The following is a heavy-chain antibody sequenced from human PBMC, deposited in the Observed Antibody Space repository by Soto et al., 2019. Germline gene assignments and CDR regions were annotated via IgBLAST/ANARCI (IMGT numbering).Heavy chain of an antibody. D-gene: IGHD3-10*01. CDR1: GDTFTTYD. J-gene: IGHJ4*02. Sequence: ASVKVSCKASGDTFTTYDINWVRQATGHGLEWMGWINPNSGNIGYAQRFQGRVTMTRDTTIRTAYMEVSSLRSDDTAVYYCARGRASGSYYLLDYWGQGTLVTVSS. CDR3: ARGRASGSYYLLDY. CDR2: INPNSGNI. V-gene: IGHV1-8*01.